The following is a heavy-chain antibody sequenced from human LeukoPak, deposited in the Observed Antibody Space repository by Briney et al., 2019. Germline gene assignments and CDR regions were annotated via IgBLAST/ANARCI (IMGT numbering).Heavy chain of an antibody. V-gene: IGHV3-21*01. D-gene: IGHD6-13*01. J-gene: IGHJ4*02. CDR1: GFTFGSYS. CDR2: ISSSSSYI. CDR3: ARAGSSWYYFDY. Sequence: KPGGSLRLSCAASGFTFGSYSMNWVRQAPGKGLEWVSSISSSSSYIYYADSVKGRFTISRDNAKSSLYLQMNSLRAEDTAVYYCARAGSSWYYFDYWGQGTLVTVSS.